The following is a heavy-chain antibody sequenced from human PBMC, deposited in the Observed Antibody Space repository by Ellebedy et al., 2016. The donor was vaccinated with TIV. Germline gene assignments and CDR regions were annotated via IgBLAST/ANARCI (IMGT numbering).Heavy chain of an antibody. V-gene: IGHV4-31*03. J-gene: IGHJ4*02. Sequence: SETLSLTXTVSGGSISSGGYYWNWIRQHPGKGLEWIGYLYYSGRTYYNPSLKSRITISVDTSKNQFFLKLSSVTAADTGVYYCARAYYDYWSGFKPLGDYFDYWGQGTLVTVSS. CDR3: ARAYYDYWSGFKPLGDYFDY. CDR2: LYYSGRT. CDR1: GGSISSGGYY. D-gene: IGHD3-3*01.